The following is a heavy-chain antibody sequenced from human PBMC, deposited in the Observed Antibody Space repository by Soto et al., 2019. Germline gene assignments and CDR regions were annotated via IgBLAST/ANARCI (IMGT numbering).Heavy chain of an antibody. Sequence: NPSETLSLTCTVSGDSISSSSYYWGWIRQPPGKGLEWIGSVYYSGNTYYNPSLKRRVTISVDTSKNHFSLKMSSVTAADTALYYCARLAIFGVVTPLWGFDYWGQGTLVTVSS. V-gene: IGHV4-39*02. J-gene: IGHJ4*02. CDR2: VYYSGNT. D-gene: IGHD3-3*01. CDR1: GDSISSSSYY. CDR3: ARLAIFGVVTPLWGFDY.